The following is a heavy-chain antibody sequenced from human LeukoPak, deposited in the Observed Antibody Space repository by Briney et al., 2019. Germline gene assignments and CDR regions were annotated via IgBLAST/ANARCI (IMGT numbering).Heavy chain of an antibody. V-gene: IGHV3-23*01. CDR2: IRDSGDPT. CDR3: AKDARRSSGWYFFDH. Sequence: GGSLRLSCAASGFAFSSQAMGWVRQAPGKGLEWVSVIRDSGDPTYYADSVKGRFTISRDNSKNTLYLQMNSLRAEDTALYYCAKDARRSSGWYFFDHWGQGTLVTVSS. CDR1: GFAFSSQA. J-gene: IGHJ4*02. D-gene: IGHD6-19*01.